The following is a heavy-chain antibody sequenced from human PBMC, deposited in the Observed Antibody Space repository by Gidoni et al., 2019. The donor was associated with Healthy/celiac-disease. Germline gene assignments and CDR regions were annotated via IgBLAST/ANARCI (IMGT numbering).Heavy chain of an antibody. CDR3: ATLIHGVTLSFDY. J-gene: IGHJ4*02. CDR2: FDPEDGET. CDR1: YTLTELS. Sequence: YTLTELSMHWVRQAPGKGLEWMGGFDPEDGETIYAQKFQGRVTMTEDTSTDTAYMELSSLRSEDTAVYYCATLIHGVTLSFDYWGQGTLVTVSS. D-gene: IGHD2-21*02. V-gene: IGHV1-24*01.